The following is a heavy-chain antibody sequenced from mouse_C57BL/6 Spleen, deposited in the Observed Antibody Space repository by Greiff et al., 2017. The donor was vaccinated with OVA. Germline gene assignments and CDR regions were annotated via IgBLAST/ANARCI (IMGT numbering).Heavy chain of an antibody. CDR2: IYPGSGST. V-gene: IGHV1-55*01. CDR3: ARGKGNYVLYFDD. D-gene: IGHD2-1*01. CDR1: GYTFTSYW. Sequence: VQLQQPGAELVKPGASVKMSCKASGYTFTSYWITWVKQRPGQGLEWIGDIYPGSGSTNYNEKFKSKATLTVDTSSSTAYMQLSSLTSEDSAVDSWARGKGNYVLYFDDWGQGTTLTVSS. J-gene: IGHJ2*01.